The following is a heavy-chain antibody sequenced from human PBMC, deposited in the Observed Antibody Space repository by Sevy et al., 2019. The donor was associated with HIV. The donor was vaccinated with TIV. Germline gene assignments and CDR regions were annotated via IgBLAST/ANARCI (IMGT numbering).Heavy chain of an antibody. V-gene: IGHV4-34*01. CDR2: INESGIT. D-gene: IGHD2-2*01. CDR1: DGSFSGYY. J-gene: IGHJ5*02. CDR3: ARSPPVVVVPGAPSWFDP. Sequence: SETLSLTCAVHDGSFSGYYWNWIRQLPGKGLEWIGEINESGITYYNPSLTSRVTISVDTSKKQFSLKLNSVTAVDSAVYFCARSPPVVVVPGAPSWFDPWGQGTLVTVSS.